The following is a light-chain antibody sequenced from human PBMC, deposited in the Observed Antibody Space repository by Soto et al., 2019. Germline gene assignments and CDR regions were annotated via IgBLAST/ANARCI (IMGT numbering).Light chain of an antibody. Sequence: QSALTQPASVSGSPGQSITISCTGTNSDVGGYNYVSWYQQHPGKAPKLMIYDVTNRPSGGSNRFSGSKSGNTASLTISGLQAEDEADYYCSSYTSSSTRVFGTGTKLTVL. J-gene: IGLJ1*01. CDR3: SSYTSSSTRV. CDR1: NSDVGGYNY. V-gene: IGLV2-14*03. CDR2: DVT.